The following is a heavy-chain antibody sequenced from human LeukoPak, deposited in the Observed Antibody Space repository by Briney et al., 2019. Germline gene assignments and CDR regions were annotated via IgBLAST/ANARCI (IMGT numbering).Heavy chain of an antibody. Sequence: PGGSLRLSCAASGFTFSSYSMNWVRQAPGKGLEWVSSISSSSSYIYYADSVKGRFTISRDNAKNSLYLQMNSLRAEDTAVYYCARDRLLWFGNFADMDVWGKGTTVTISS. CDR2: ISSSSSYI. V-gene: IGHV3-21*01. D-gene: IGHD3-10*01. CDR3: ARDRLLWFGNFADMDV. J-gene: IGHJ6*03. CDR1: GFTFSSYS.